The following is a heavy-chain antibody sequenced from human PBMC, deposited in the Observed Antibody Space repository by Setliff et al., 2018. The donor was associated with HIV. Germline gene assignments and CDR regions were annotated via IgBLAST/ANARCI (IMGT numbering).Heavy chain of an antibody. D-gene: IGHD6-19*01. CDR1: GYTFTSYD. V-gene: IGHV1-8*02. CDR2: MNPASGNT. CDR3: ARVRSSFPQYTSGLVRPFDI. Sequence: GASVKVSCKASGYTFTSYDVNWVRQATGQGLEWMGWMNPASGNTGYAQKFQGRVTMTRNTSVSTVYMELSSLRSEDTAVYYCARVRSSFPQYTSGLVRPFDIWGQGTTVTVSS. J-gene: IGHJ3*02.